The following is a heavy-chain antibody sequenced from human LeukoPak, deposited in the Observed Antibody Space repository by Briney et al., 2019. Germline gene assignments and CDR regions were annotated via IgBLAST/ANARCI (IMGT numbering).Heavy chain of an antibody. CDR2: INPSGGST. V-gene: IGHV1-46*01. CDR1: GYTFTSYY. CDR3: ASLGEWGDY. D-gene: IGHD3-16*01. J-gene: IGHJ4*02. Sequence: ASVKVSCKASGYTFTSYYMHWVRQAPGQGLEWMGIINPSGGSTNYAQKFQGRVTITADESTSTAYMELSSLRSEDTAVYYCASLGEWGDYWGQGTLVTVSS.